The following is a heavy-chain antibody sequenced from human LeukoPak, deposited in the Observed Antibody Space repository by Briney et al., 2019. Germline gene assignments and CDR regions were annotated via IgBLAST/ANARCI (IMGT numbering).Heavy chain of an antibody. D-gene: IGHD3-10*01. J-gene: IGHJ4*02. Sequence: ASVKVSCKPSGYIFTNYGISWVRQAPGQGLEWMGWISGYNGYTNHAQKLRGRVTMTTDTSTSTAYMELRSLRSDDTAVYYCARSRTHRLYSGSGSYPGAFDYWGQGTLVTVSS. V-gene: IGHV1-18*01. CDR1: GYIFTNYG. CDR3: ARSRTHRLYSGSGSYPGAFDY. CDR2: ISGYNGYT.